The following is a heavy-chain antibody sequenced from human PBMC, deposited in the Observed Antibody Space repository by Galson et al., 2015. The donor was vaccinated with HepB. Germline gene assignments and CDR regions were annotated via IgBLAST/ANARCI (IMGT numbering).Heavy chain of an antibody. CDR3: ARPFYCSGGSCGSGWFDP. D-gene: IGHD2-15*01. CDR2: VSNSGTT. Sequence: SGYYWGWIRQPPGKGLEWIGSVSNSGTTYYNPSLKSRVTISLDKSKNQFSLRLTSVTATDTAVYYCARPFYCSGGSCGSGWFDPWGQGTLVAVSS. CDR1: SGYY. V-gene: IGHV4-38-2*01. J-gene: IGHJ5*02.